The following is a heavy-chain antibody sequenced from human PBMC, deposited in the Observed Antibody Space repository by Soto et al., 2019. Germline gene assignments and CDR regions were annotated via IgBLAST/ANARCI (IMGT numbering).Heavy chain of an antibody. CDR2: IYHSVST. CDR3: ARLEYGDYAFDC. Sequence: PSETLSLTCAVYGGSFSGYYWTWIRQPPGSGLEWIGEIYHSVSTNYNPSLKSRVTISVDASKNQFSLNLSSVTAADTAVYYCARLEYGDYAFDCWGQGALVTVGS. J-gene: IGHJ4*02. D-gene: IGHD4-17*01. CDR1: GGSFSGYY. V-gene: IGHV4-34*01.